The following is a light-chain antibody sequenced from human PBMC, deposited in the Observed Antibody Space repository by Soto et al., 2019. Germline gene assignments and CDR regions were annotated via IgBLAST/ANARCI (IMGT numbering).Light chain of an antibody. J-gene: IGKJ4*01. CDR3: QQCGNWPLT. CDR1: QSVSSNY. V-gene: IGKV3-11*01. Sequence: EVVLTKSPGTLSLSAGERATLSCRASQSVSSNYLAWYQQKPGQSPRLLIYGASNRASGISDRFSGSGSGTDFTLTISSLEPEDCAVYYCQQCGNWPLTFGGGTKVDI. CDR2: GAS.